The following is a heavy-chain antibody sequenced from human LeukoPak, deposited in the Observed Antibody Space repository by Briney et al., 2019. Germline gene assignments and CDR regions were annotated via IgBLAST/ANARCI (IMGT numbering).Heavy chain of an antibody. J-gene: IGHJ5*02. CDR2: IIPIFGTA. V-gene: IGHV1-69*13. D-gene: IGHD4-17*01. Sequence: SVKVSCKASGGTFSSYAISWVRQAPGQGLEWMGGIIPIFGTANYAQKFQGRVTITADESTSTAYMELSSLRSEDTAVYYCARRDYGDYNWFDPWGQGTLVTVSS. CDR1: GGTFSSYA. CDR3: ARRDYGDYNWFDP.